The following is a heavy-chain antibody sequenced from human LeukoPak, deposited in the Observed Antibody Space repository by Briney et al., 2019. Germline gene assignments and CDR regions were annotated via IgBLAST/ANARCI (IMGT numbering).Heavy chain of an antibody. CDR3: ARATVGATIIDY. CDR1: GYTFTSYD. CDR2: MNPNSGNT. Sequence: ASVKVSCKASGYTFTSYDINWVRQATGQGLEWMGWMNPNSGNTGYAQKFQGRVTITRNTSISTAYMELSSLRPEDTAVYYCARATVGATIIDYWGQGTLVTVSS. J-gene: IGHJ4*02. V-gene: IGHV1-8*03. D-gene: IGHD1-26*01.